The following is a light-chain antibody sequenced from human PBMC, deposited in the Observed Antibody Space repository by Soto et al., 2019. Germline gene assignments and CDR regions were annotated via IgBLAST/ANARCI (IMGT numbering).Light chain of an antibody. V-gene: IGLV2-14*01. Sequence: QSVLTQPASVSGCPGQSITISCTGTSSDVGGYKYVSWYQQHPGKAPKLMIYEVSNRPSGISNRFSGSKSGNTASLTISGLQAEDEADYYCHSYTSSSTYVFGTGTKVTVL. CDR1: SSDVGGYKY. CDR2: EVS. J-gene: IGLJ1*01. CDR3: HSYTSSSTYV.